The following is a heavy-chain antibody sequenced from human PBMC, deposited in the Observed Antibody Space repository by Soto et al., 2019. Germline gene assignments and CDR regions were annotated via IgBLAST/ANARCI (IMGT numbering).Heavy chain of an antibody. Sequence: QVQLVQSGAEVKKPGSSVKVSCKASGGTFSSYTISWVRQAPGQGLEWMGRIIPILGIANYAQKFQGRVTITADKCRSTANKELRSLRTEDTAVYYCTRDNHGSNSIFGYWGQGTLVTVSS. CDR3: TRDNHGSNSIFGY. J-gene: IGHJ4*02. CDR2: IIPILGIA. CDR1: GGTFSSYT. V-gene: IGHV1-69*08. D-gene: IGHD4-4*01.